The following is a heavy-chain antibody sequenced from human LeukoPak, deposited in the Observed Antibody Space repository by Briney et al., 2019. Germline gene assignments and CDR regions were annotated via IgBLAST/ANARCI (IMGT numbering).Heavy chain of an antibody. D-gene: IGHD3-3*01. CDR3: AKEWGLDY. CDR1: GFTVSSNY. CDR2: IYSGGST. V-gene: IGHV3-53*01. J-gene: IGHJ4*02. Sequence: GGSLRLYWAASGFTVSSNYMSWVRQAPGKGLEWVSVIYSGGSTYYADSVKGRFTISRDNSKNTLYLQMNSLRAEDTAVYYCAKEWGLDYWGQGTLVTVSS.